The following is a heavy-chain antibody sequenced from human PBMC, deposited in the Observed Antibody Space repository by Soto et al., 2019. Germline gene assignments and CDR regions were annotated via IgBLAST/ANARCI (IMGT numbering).Heavy chain of an antibody. J-gene: IGHJ4*02. CDR3: ATIYGSGSRAFDH. Sequence: QVQLVQSGAEVKKPGSSVRVSCKASAGTLSSYTITWVRQAPGQGLEWMGRIIPMLGMSNYALRFQGRVTCTADKSTTTAYMELSSLRSDDTAVYYCATIYGSGSRAFDHWGQGTLVTVSS. CDR1: AGTLSSYT. CDR2: IIPMLGMS. V-gene: IGHV1-69*02. D-gene: IGHD3-10*01.